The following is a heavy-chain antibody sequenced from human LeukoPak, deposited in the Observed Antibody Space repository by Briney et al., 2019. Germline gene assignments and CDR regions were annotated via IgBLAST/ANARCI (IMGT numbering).Heavy chain of an antibody. J-gene: IGHJ4*02. Sequence: ASVKVSCKASGYTFTSYYMHWVRQAPGQGLEWMGIINPSGGSTSYAQKFQGRVTMTRDTSTSTVYVELSSLRSEDTAVYYCARDPTYYDFWSGYYDYWGQGTLVTVSS. CDR3: ARDPTYYDFWSGYYDY. D-gene: IGHD3-3*01. V-gene: IGHV1-46*01. CDR2: INPSGGST. CDR1: GYTFTSYY.